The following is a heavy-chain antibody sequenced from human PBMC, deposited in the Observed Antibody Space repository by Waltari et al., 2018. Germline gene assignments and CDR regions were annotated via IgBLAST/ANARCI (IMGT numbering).Heavy chain of an antibody. J-gene: IGHJ4*02. CDR3: ARGRLLDCSGGSCYSPFDY. Sequence: QVQLQQWGAGLLKPSETLSLTCAVYGGSFSGYYWSWIRQPPGTGLEWIGEINHSGSTNYMPPLRSRVDISVDTSKNHFSLKLGSVTAADTAVYYCARGRLLDCSGGSCYSPFDYWGQGTLVTVSS. CDR1: GGSFSGYY. D-gene: IGHD2-15*01. CDR2: INHSGST. V-gene: IGHV4-34*01.